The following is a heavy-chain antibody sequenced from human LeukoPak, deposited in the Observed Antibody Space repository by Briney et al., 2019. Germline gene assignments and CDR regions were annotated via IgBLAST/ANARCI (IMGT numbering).Heavy chain of an antibody. CDR3: AREITIFGVEMSNWFDP. D-gene: IGHD3-3*01. J-gene: IGHJ5*02. CDR2: IYYSGST. Sequence: PSETLSLTCTVSGGSISSYYWSWIRQPPGKGLEWIGYIYYSGSTNYNPSLKSRVTISVDTSKNQFSLKLSSVTAADTAVYYCAREITIFGVEMSNWFDPWGQGTLVTVSS. V-gene: IGHV4-59*01. CDR1: GGSISSYY.